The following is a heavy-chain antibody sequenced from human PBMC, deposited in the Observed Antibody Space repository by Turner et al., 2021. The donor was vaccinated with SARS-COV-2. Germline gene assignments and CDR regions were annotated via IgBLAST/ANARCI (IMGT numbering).Heavy chain of an antibody. Sequence: EVQLVESGGGLVQPGGSLRLSCAAPGLTVSSNYMSWVRQAPGKGLKWVAVIYRGGSTYDADSVKGRFTISRDNSKNTLYLQMDSLRAEDTAVYYCAREVSGSSNTGVHFDSWGQGTPVTVSS. V-gene: IGHV3-66*01. J-gene: IGHJ4*02. D-gene: IGHD3-10*01. CDR3: AREVSGSSNTGVHFDS. CDR1: GLTVSSNY. CDR2: IYRGGST.